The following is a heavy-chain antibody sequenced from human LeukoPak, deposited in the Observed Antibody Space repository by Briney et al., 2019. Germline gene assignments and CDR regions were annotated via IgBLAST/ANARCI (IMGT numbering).Heavy chain of an antibody. D-gene: IGHD6-13*01. Sequence: PGGSLRLSCAASGFTFGSYAMSWVRQAPGNGLEWVSAISGSGGSTYYADSVKGRFTISRDNSKNTLYLQMNSLRAEDTAVYYCVYSSSLGTGFDYWGQGTLVTVSS. CDR1: GFTFGSYA. CDR2: ISGSGGST. V-gene: IGHV3-23*01. CDR3: VYSSSLGTGFDY. J-gene: IGHJ4*02.